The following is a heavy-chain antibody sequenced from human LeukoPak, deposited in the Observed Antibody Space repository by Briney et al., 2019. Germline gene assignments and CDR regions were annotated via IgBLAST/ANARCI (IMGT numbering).Heavy chain of an antibody. Sequence: PGRSLRLSCAASGFTFDDYAMHWVRQAPGKGLEWVSGISWNSGSIGYADSVKGRFTISRDNAKNSLYLQMNSLRAENTAVYHCARDHCSGGSCYFHLFDYWGQGTLVTVSS. V-gene: IGHV3-9*01. D-gene: IGHD2-15*01. J-gene: IGHJ4*02. CDR3: ARDHCSGGSCYFHLFDY. CDR2: ISWNSGSI. CDR1: GFTFDDYA.